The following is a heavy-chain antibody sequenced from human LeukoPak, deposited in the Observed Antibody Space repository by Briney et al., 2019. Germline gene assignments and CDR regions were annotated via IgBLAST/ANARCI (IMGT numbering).Heavy chain of an antibody. D-gene: IGHD2-2*01. CDR2: IYYSGST. Sequence: PSETLSLTCTVYGGSISSYYWSWIRQPPGKGLEWIGYIYYSGSTNYNPSLKSRVTISVDTSKNQFALKLSSVTAADTGVYYCARYAPDNVVVTDNFDYWCQGTLVTVSS. CDR1: GGSISSYY. CDR3: ARYAPDNVVVTDNFDY. J-gene: IGHJ4*02. V-gene: IGHV4-59*08.